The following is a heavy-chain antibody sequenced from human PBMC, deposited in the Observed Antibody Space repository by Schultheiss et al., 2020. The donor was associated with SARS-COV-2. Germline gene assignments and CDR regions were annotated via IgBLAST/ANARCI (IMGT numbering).Heavy chain of an antibody. CDR2: ICYSGST. D-gene: IGHD3-16*01. CDR3: ARLERGGWFDP. V-gene: IGHV4-61*01. J-gene: IGHJ5*02. CDR1: GGSVNSGSYY. Sequence: SETLSLTCTVSGGSVNSGSYYWSWIRQPPGKGLEWIGYICYSGSTIYNPSLKSRVTISVDTSKNQFSLKLSSVTAADTAVYYCARLERGGWFDPWGQGTLVTVSS.